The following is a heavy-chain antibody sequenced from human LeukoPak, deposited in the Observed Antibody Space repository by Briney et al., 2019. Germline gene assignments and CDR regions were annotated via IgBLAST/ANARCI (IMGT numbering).Heavy chain of an antibody. J-gene: IGHJ4*02. D-gene: IGHD3-10*01. CDR2: IFRSGST. CDR1: GGSISDYY. V-gene: IGHV4-4*07. Sequence: SETLSFTCNGSGGSISDYYWNWIRQPAGKGLEWIGRIFRSGSTNYNPSLKSRVSMSIDTSRNQFSLTLTSVTAADTAVYYCARERDRRGNPYGLKHFDYWGRGALVTVSS. CDR3: ARERDRRGNPYGLKHFDY.